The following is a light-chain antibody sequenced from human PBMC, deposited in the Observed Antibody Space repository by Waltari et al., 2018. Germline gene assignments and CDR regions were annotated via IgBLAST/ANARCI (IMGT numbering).Light chain of an antibody. CDR1: QSVSDY. CDR3: QQSYSNPYS. V-gene: IGKV1-39*01. J-gene: IGKJ2*01. CDR2: AAS. Sequence: DIPMTQSPSSLSASVGDRVTLTCRASQSVSDYLNWYQQKPGKAPNLLIYAASNRQSGVSSRFRGDGSGTHFTLTISNLQPEDFAVYYCQQSYSNPYSFGQGTKLEIK.